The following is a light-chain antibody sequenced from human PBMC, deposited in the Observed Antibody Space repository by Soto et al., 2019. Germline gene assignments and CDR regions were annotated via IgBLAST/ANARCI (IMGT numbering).Light chain of an antibody. CDR3: QQYNSYSPLT. CDR1: QDIRND. V-gene: IGKV1-17*01. CDR2: ATS. Sequence: DIQMTQSPSSLSASLGDRVTITCRASQDIRNDLGWFQQKPGEAPKRLIYATSSLHSGVPSRFSGSGSGTEFTLTISSLQPDDYATYYCQQYNSYSPLTFGGGTKVDIK. J-gene: IGKJ4*01.